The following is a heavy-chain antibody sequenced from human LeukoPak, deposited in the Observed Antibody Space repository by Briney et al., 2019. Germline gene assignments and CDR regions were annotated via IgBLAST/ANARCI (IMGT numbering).Heavy chain of an antibody. D-gene: IGHD6-13*01. V-gene: IGHV3-30*04. CDR3: ARAGGQLLHGFGYFEY. CDR2: ISYDGSNK. Sequence: GGSLRLSCAASGFTFSSYAMHWVPQAPGKGLEWVAVISYDGSNKYYADSVKGRFTISRDNSKNTLYLQMNSLRAEDTAVYYCARAGGQLLHGFGYFEYWGQGTLVTVSS. CDR1: GFTFSSYA. J-gene: IGHJ4*02.